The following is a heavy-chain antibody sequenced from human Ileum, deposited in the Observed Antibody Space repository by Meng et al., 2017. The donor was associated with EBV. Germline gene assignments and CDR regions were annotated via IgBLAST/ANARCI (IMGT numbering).Heavy chain of an antibody. CDR1: GGSISRSDW. V-gene: IGHV4-4*02. CDR2: TSHSGST. D-gene: IGHD3-22*01. Sequence: QVQRQESGPGLVKPSETLSLSSAVSGGSISRSDWWSWVRQPPGEGLEWIGETSHSGSTNYSPSLKSRVTISLDKSKNQLSLKLNSVTAADTAVYYCASSDYYRSDYWGQGTLVTVSS. CDR3: ASSDYYRSDY. J-gene: IGHJ4*02.